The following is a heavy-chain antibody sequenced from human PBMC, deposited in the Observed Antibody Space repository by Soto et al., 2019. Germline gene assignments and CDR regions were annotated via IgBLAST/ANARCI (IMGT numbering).Heavy chain of an antibody. CDR3: ARCYCSAGSCFTCWHFDL. CDR2: ISADNGDT. J-gene: IGHJ2*01. Sequence: QVQVVQSGAEVKKPGASVKVACKASGYTFTTFGMSWVRQAPGQGLEWMGWISADNGDTNSAQKFQDRVTMTTDTSTNTAYMALRSLTSDDTAVYYCARCYCSAGSCFTCWHFDLWGRGTLVTVSS. D-gene: IGHD2-15*01. CDR1: GYTFTTFG. V-gene: IGHV1-18*01.